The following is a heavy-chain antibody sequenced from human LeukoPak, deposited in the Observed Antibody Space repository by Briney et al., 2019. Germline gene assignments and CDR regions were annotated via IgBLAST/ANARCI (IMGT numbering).Heavy chain of an antibody. J-gene: IGHJ4*02. CDR2: ISWNSGSI. Sequence: GGSLRLSCAASGFTFDDYAMHWVRQAPGKGLEWGSGISWNSGSIGYADSVKGRFTISRDNAKNSLYLQMNSLRAEDTALYYCAKGRDGYNPGALDYWGQGTLVTVSS. D-gene: IGHD5-24*01. CDR3: AKGRDGYNPGALDY. CDR1: GFTFDDYA. V-gene: IGHV3-9*01.